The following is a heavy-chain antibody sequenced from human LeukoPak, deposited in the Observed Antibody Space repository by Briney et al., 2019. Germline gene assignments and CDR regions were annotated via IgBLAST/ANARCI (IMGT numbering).Heavy chain of an antibody. Sequence: PSETLSLTCTVSGGSISSYYWSWIRQPPGKGLEWIGYIYYSGSTNYNPSLKSRVTISVDTSKNQFSLKLSSVTAADTAVNYCARLVPRDAYYFDYWGQGTLVTVSS. D-gene: IGHD5-24*01. CDR2: IYYSGST. V-gene: IGHV4-59*08. CDR3: ARLVPRDAYYFDY. CDR1: GGSISSYY. J-gene: IGHJ4*02.